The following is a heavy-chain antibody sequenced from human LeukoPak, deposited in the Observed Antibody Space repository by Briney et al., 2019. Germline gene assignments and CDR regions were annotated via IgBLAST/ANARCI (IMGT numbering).Heavy chain of an antibody. D-gene: IGHD2-2*02. Sequence: GGSLRLSCAASGFTFGSYWMHWVRQAPGKGLVWVSRTNTDGGSTTYADSVKGRFTISRDNAKNTLYLQMNSLRAEDTAVYYCGRGFSIVPAGIPDYWGLGTLVTVSS. CDR2: TNTDGGST. CDR1: GFTFGSYW. J-gene: IGHJ4*02. CDR3: GRGFSIVPAGIPDY. V-gene: IGHV3-74*01.